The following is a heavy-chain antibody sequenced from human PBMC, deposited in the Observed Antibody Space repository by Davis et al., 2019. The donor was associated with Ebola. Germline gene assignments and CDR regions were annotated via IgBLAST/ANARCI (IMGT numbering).Heavy chain of an antibody. J-gene: IGHJ6*02. CDR2: IKSKTDGETT. CDR3: TTDRRRFLRSMDV. CDR1: GFTFSNAW. Sequence: GGSLRLSCAASGFTFSNAWMNWVRQAPGKGLEWVGRIKSKTDGETTDYAAPVKGRFTISRDDSKNTLYLQMNSLKTEDTAVYYCTTDRRRFLRSMDVWGQGTTVTVSS. V-gene: IGHV3-15*07. D-gene: IGHD3-3*01.